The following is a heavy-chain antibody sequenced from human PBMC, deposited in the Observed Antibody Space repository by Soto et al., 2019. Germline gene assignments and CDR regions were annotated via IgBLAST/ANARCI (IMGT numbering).Heavy chain of an antibody. J-gene: IGHJ4*02. D-gene: IGHD3-22*01. CDR3: ARDSGYYDSSGYYYGVDY. CDR1: GFTFSSYE. CDR2: ISSSGSTI. Sequence: TGGSLRLSCAASGFTFSSYEMNWVRQAPGKGLEWVSYISSSGSTIYYADSVKGRFTISRDNAKNSLYLQMNSLRAEDTAVYYCARDSGYYDSSGYYYGVDYWGQGTLVTVSS. V-gene: IGHV3-48*03.